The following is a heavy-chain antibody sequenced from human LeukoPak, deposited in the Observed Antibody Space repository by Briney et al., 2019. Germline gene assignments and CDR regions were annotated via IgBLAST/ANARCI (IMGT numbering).Heavy chain of an antibody. D-gene: IGHD6-13*01. CDR2: IKQDGSEK. CDR1: GFTFSTYW. Sequence: GGSLRLSCAASGFTFSTYWRSWVRQAPGKGLEWVANIKQDGSEKYYVDSVKGRFTISRDNAKNSLYLQMNSLRAEDTAMYYCARDSAGNDYWGQGTLVTVSS. V-gene: IGHV3-7*01. CDR3: ARDSAGNDY. J-gene: IGHJ4*02.